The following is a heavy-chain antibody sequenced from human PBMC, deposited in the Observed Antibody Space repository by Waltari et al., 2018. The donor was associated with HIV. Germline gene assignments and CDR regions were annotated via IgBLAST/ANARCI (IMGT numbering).Heavy chain of an antibody. D-gene: IGHD5-12*01. V-gene: IGHV7-4-1*02. J-gene: IGHJ5*02. CDR1: GYTFTTNS. CDR3: ARHLRGRNNWFDP. CDR2: INTNTGNP. Sequence: QVQLVQSGSELKKPGASVKISCTASGYTFTTNSMNWVRQAPGQGLEWMGWINTNTGNPTYAQGFTGRFVFSLDTSVSTAYLQISSLKAEDTAVYYCARHLRGRNNWFDPWGQGTLVTVSS.